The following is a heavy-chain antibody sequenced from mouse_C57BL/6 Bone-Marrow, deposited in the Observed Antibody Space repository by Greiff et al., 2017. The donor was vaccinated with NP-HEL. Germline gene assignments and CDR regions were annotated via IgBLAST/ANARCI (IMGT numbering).Heavy chain of an antibody. CDR2: INPSSGYT. J-gene: IGHJ1*03. Sequence: LQESGAELARPGASVKMSCKASGYTFTSYTMHWVKQRPGQGLEWIGYINPSSGYTKYNQKFKDKATLTADKSSSTAYMQLSSLTSEDSAVYYCASHYYGSSYWYFDVWGTGTTVTVSS. D-gene: IGHD1-1*01. CDR3: ASHYYGSSYWYFDV. V-gene: IGHV1-4*01. CDR1: GYTFTSYT.